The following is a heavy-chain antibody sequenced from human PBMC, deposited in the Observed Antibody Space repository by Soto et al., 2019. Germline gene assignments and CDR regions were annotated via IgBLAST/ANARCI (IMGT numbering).Heavy chain of an antibody. CDR3: ASRQLERWAHLPRSSPYYYYYGMDV. D-gene: IGHD1-1*01. V-gene: IGHV1-69*01. J-gene: IGHJ6*02. Sequence: QMQLVQSGAEVKKPGSSVMVSCKASGGTFSSYAISWVRQAPGQGLEWMGGIIPIFGTANYTQKFQGRVTITADESTSTAYMDLSSLRSEDTAVYYCASRQLERWAHLPRSSPYYYYYGMDVWGQGTTVSVSS. CDR1: GGTFSSYA. CDR2: IIPIFGTA.